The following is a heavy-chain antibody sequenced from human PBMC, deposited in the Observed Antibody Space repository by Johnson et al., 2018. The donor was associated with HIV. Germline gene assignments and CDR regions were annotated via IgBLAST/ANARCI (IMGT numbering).Heavy chain of an antibody. D-gene: IGHD2-2*01. CDR3: AREGGDCSSTSCYQDAFDI. CDR1: GFTFSSYG. Sequence: QVQLVESGGGVVQPGGSLRLSCAASGFTFSSYGMHWVRQAPGKGLEWVAFIRYDGSNKYYADSVKGRFTISRDNSKNTLYLQMNSLRAEDTAVYYCAREGGDCSSTSCYQDAFDIWGQGTVVTVSS. J-gene: IGHJ3*02. V-gene: IGHV3-30*02. CDR2: IRYDGSNK.